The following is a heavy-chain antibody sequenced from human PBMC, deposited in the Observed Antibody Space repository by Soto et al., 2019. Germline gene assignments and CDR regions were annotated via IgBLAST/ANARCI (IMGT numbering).Heavy chain of an antibody. CDR3: ASRGGEGYDFWSGYYTGLDYYYYGMDV. Sequence: ASVKVSCKASGYTFTSYYMHWVRQAPGQGLEWMGIINPSGGSTSYAQKFQGRVTMTRDTSTSTVYMELSSLRSEDTAVYYCASRGGEGYDFWSGYYTGLDYYYYGMDVWGHGTTVTVSS. J-gene: IGHJ6*02. CDR1: GYTFTSYY. V-gene: IGHV1-46*01. CDR2: INPSGGST. D-gene: IGHD3-3*01.